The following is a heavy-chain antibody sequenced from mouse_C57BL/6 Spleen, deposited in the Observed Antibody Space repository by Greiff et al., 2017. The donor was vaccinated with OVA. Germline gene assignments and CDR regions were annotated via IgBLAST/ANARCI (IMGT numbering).Heavy chain of an antibody. V-gene: IGHV1-63*01. CDR2: IYPGGGYT. Sequence: QVQLQQSGAELVRPGTSVTMSCKASGYTFTNFWIGWVKQRPGHGLEWIGDIYPGGGYTNYNEKFKGKATLTADKSSSTAYMQFSSLTSEDSDVYYCARIGDSSGYLDYWGQGTTLTVSS. D-gene: IGHD3-2*02. CDR1: GYTFTNFW. CDR3: ARIGDSSGYLDY. J-gene: IGHJ2*01.